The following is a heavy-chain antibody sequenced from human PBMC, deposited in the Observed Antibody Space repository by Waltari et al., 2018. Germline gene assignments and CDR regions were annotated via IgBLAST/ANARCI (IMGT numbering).Heavy chain of an antibody. CDR3: AREEGSSWYRWFDP. CDR1: GGTFSSHA. D-gene: IGHD6-13*01. V-gene: IGHV1-69*13. Sequence: QVQLVQSGAEVKKHGSSVKVSCKASGGTFSSHAISWERRAPGKGLEWMGGCIPSFGTGNDAQKCQGRVTMTADESTSTAYMELSSLRSEDTAVYYCAREEGSSWYRWFDPWGQGTLVTVSS. CDR2: CIPSFGTG. J-gene: IGHJ5*02.